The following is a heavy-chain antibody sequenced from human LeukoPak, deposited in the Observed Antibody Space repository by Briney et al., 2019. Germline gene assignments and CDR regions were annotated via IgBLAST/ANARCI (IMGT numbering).Heavy chain of an antibody. J-gene: IGHJ4*02. CDR2: IYSGGTT. CDR1: GFSVSSNY. D-gene: IGHD3-9*01. CDR3: AKTFLTAYYFDS. Sequence: GGSLRLSCAASGFSVSSNYRSWVRQAPGKGLEWVSVIYSGGTTGYADSVKGRFTISRDNSKNTLYLQMNSLRAEDTAAYYCAKTFLTAYYFDSWGQGTLVTVSS. V-gene: IGHV3-66*01.